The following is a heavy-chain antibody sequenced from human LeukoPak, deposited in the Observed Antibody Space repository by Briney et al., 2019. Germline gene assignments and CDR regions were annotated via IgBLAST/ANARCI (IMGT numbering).Heavy chain of an antibody. Sequence: PGGSLRLSCAASGFTFSSYGMHWVRQAPGKGLEWVAFIRYDGSNKYYADSVKGRFTISRDNSKNTLYLQMNSLRAEDTAVYYCARADTTHPYYFDYWGQGTLVTVSS. J-gene: IGHJ4*02. CDR2: IRYDGSNK. D-gene: IGHD5-18*01. V-gene: IGHV3-30*02. CDR3: ARADTTHPYYFDY. CDR1: GFTFSSYG.